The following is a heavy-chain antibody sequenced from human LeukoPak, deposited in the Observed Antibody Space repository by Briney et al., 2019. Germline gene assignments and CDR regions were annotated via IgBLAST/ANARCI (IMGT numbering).Heavy chain of an antibody. D-gene: IGHD3-10*02. J-gene: IGHJ4*02. CDR3: ARRNVEGSTFDS. Sequence: SETLSLTCTVSGGSISSSNYYWDWIRQPPGKGREWIGSIYYSGSTYYNPSLKSRATTSVDTSKSQFSLKLSSVTAADTAVYYCARRNVEGSTFDSWGQGTLVTVSS. V-gene: IGHV4-39*07. CDR1: GGSISSSNYY. CDR2: IYYSGST.